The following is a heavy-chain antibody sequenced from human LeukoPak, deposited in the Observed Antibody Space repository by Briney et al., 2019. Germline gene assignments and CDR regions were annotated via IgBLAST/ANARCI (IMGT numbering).Heavy chain of an antibody. V-gene: IGHV3-74*01. Sequence: GGSLRLSCAASGFTSSSYWMHWVRQVPGKGLVWVSRISGDGTARNYADSVKGRFTISRDNAKNTLYLQVNSLRAEDTAVYFCARRSQLGGFFDNWGQGTLVTVSS. D-gene: IGHD7-27*01. CDR1: GFTSSSYW. CDR2: ISGDGTAR. CDR3: ARRSQLGGFFDN. J-gene: IGHJ4*02.